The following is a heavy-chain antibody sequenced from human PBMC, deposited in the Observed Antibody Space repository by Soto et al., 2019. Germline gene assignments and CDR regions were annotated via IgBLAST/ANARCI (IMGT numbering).Heavy chain of an antibody. Sequence: PGASLKISCKGSGYSFTRYWISWVRQMPGKGLEWMGRIDPSDSYTNYSPSFQGHVTISADKSISTAYLQWSSLKASDTAMYYCAGPYYYGSGSLYGMDVWGQGTTVTV. CDR3: AGPYYYGSGSLYGMDV. V-gene: IGHV5-10-1*01. J-gene: IGHJ6*02. D-gene: IGHD3-10*01. CDR1: GYSFTRYW. CDR2: IDPSDSYT.